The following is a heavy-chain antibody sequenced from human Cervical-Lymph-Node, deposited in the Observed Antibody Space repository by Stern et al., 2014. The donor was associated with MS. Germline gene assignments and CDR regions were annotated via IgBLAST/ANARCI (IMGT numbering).Heavy chain of an antibody. D-gene: IGHD3-22*01. CDR3: AKDRHYYDNSGYYRYSYGLDV. CDR2: INPSGDRT. CDR1: GHTFTNYH. V-gene: IGHV1-46*01. J-gene: IGHJ6*02. Sequence: VQLVQSGAEVKKPGASVKISCKASGHTFTNYHMHWVRRAPGQGLEWMGMINPSGDRTWYAPKVQYRAACARYTSQNTVYMELSSLRVENTAVYYCAKDRHYYDNSGYYRYSYGLDVWGQGTTVTVSS.